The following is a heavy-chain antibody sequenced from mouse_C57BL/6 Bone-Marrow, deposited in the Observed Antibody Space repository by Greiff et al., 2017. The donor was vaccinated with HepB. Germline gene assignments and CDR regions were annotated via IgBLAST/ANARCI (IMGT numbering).Heavy chain of an antibody. CDR3: TSSRYDYRGYYFDY. V-gene: IGHV1-15*01. CDR2: IDPETGGT. CDR1: GYTFTDYE. J-gene: IGHJ2*01. D-gene: IGHD2-4*01. Sequence: QVQLQQSGAELVRPGASVTLSCKASGYTFTDYEMHWVKQTPVHGLEWIGAIDPETGGTAYNQKFKGKAILTADKSTSTAYMELRSLTSEDSAVSYCTSSRYDYRGYYFDYWGQGTTLTVSS.